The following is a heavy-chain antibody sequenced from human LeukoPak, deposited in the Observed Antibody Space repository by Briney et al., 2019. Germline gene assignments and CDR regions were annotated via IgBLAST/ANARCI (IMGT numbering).Heavy chain of an antibody. CDR2: IYSGGST. V-gene: IGHV3-53*01. CDR3: AKDPLRASGSYHGEVY. CDR1: GFTVSSNY. J-gene: IGHJ4*02. D-gene: IGHD1-26*01. Sequence: PGGSLRLSCAASGFTVSSNYMSWVRQAPGKGLEWVSVIYSGGSTYYADSVKGRFTISRDNSKNTLYLQMNSLRAEDTAVYYCAKDPLRASGSYHGEVYWGQGALVTVSS.